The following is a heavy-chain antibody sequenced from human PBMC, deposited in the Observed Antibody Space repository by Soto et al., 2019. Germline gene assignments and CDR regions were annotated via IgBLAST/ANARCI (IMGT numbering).Heavy chain of an antibody. J-gene: IGHJ4*02. V-gene: IGHV1-3*05. CDR1: GYTFTSYA. CDR2: INAGNGNT. D-gene: IGHD2-8*02. Sequence: QFQLVPSGAEEKKPGASVKVSCKASGYTFTSYAIHWVRQAPGQRLEWMGWINAGNGNTKYSQKFQGRVTITRDTSESTAYMELSRLKSEDTAVYYCARGYWWLFDYWGQGTLVTVSS. CDR3: ARGYWWLFDY.